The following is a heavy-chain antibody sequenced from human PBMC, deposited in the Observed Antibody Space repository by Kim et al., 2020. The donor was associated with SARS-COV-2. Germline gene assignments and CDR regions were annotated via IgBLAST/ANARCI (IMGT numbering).Heavy chain of an antibody. V-gene: IGHV4-34*01. Sequence: SETLSLTCAVYGGSFSGYYWSWIRQPPGKGLEWIGEINHSGSTNYNPSLKSRVTISVDTSKNQFSLKLSSVTAADTAVYYCARGRKYYYGSGSSHYYYYGMDVWGQGTTVTVSS. CDR2: INHSGST. CDR1: GGSFSGYY. D-gene: IGHD3-10*01. CDR3: ARGRKYYYGSGSSHYYYYGMDV. J-gene: IGHJ6*02.